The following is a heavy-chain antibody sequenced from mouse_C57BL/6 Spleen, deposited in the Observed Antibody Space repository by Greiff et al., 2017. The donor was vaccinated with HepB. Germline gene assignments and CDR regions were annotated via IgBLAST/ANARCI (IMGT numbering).Heavy chain of an antibody. CDR2: IDPENGDT. CDR1: GFNIKDDY. J-gene: IGHJ3*01. V-gene: IGHV14-4*01. D-gene: IGHD1-1*01. Sequence: EVQLQESGAELVRPGASVKLSCTASGFNIKDDYMHWVKQRPEQGLEWIGWIDPENGDTEYASKFQGKATITADTSSNTAYLQLSSLTSEDTAVYYCTTGYYGSSVAYWGQGTLVTVSA. CDR3: TTGYYGSSVAY.